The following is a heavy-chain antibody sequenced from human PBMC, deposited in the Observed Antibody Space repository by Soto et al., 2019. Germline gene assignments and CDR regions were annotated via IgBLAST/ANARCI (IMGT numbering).Heavy chain of an antibody. J-gene: IGHJ6*03. V-gene: IGHV3-48*01. CDR1: GFTFSSYS. D-gene: IGHD2-15*01. CDR3: AREGGYCSGASGYSTDYYYYYMDV. Sequence: EVQLVESGGGLVQPGGSLRLSCAASGFTFSSYSMNWFRQAPGKGLEGVSYISSSSSTIYYADSVKGRFTISRDNAKNSAYLQMNRLRGEDTAVYYCAREGGYCSGASGYSTDYYYYYMDVWGKETTVTFSS. CDR2: ISSSSSTI.